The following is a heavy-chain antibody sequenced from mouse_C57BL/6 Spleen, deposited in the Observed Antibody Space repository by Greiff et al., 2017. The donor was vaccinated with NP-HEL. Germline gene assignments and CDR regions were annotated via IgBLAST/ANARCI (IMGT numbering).Heavy chain of an antibody. CDR1: GFTFSSYG. CDR2: ISSGGSYT. Sequence: EVMLVESGGDLVKPGGSLKLSCAASGFTFSSYGMSWVRQTPDKRLEWVATISSGGSYTYYPDSVKGRFTISRDNAKNTLYLQMSSLKSEDTAMYYCARQGRLLPSWFAYWGQGTLVTVSA. D-gene: IGHD2-3*01. J-gene: IGHJ3*01. CDR3: ARQGRLLPSWFAY. V-gene: IGHV5-6*01.